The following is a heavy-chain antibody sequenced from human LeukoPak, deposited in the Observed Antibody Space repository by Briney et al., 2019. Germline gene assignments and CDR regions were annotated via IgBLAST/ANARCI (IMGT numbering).Heavy chain of an antibody. Sequence: ASVKVSCKASGYTFTGYYMHWVRQAPGQGLEWMRIINPSGGSTSYAQKFQGRVTMTRDTSTSTVYMELSSLRSEDTAVYYCARIVGATEHAFDIWGQGTMVTVSS. CDR2: INPSGGST. CDR3: ARIVGATEHAFDI. D-gene: IGHD1-26*01. CDR1: GYTFTGYY. J-gene: IGHJ3*02. V-gene: IGHV1-46*01.